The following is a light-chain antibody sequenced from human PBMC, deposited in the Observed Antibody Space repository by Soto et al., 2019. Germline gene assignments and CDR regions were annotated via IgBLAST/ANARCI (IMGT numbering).Light chain of an antibody. J-gene: IGKJ4*01. V-gene: IGKV3-11*01. CDR1: QSVRSY. CDR2: DAS. Sequence: EIVLTQSPATLSLSPGERATLSCRASQSVRSYLAWYQQRPGQAPRLLIYDASNRATGIPARFSGSGSGTDFTLTISSLEPEDFAVYYCQQRSIWPRTFGGGTKVDIK. CDR3: QQRSIWPRT.